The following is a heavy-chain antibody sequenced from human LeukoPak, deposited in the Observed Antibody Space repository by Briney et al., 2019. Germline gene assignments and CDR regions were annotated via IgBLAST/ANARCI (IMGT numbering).Heavy chain of an antibody. CDR2: IRYDGSNK. CDR3: AALAGYYDSRGYPSPFDC. Sequence: TGGSLRLSCVASGFTFSTYGMHWVRQAPGKGLEGVAFIRYDGSNKYYADSVKGRFTISRDNSKNTLYLQMNSLRAEDTAVYYCAALAGYYDSRGYPSPFDCWGQGTLVTVSS. D-gene: IGHD3-22*01. V-gene: IGHV3-30*02. CDR1: GFTFSTYG. J-gene: IGHJ4*02.